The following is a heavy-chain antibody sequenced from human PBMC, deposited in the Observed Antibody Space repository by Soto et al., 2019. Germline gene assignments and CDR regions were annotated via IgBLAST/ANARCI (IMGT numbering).Heavy chain of an antibody. CDR3: AKDPLGYSGYDGIFDY. D-gene: IGHD5-12*01. CDR1: GFTFSSYA. CDR2: ISGSGGST. V-gene: IGHV3-23*01. Sequence: GGSLRLSCAASGFTFSSYAMSWVRQAPGKGLEWVSAISGSGGSTYYADSVKGRFTISRDNSKNTLYLQMNSLRAEDTAVYYCAKDPLGYSGYDGIFDYWGQGTLVTVSS. J-gene: IGHJ4*02.